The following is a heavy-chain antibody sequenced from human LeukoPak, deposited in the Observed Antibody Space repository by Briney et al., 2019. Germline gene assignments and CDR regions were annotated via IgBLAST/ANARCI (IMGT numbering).Heavy chain of an antibody. CDR3: ARARDYGEDDY. CDR2: IYYSGTT. D-gene: IGHD4-17*01. Sequence: PSETLSLTCTASGGSISSSSYYWGWIRQPPGKGLEWLGSIYYSGTTYYDPSLKSRVTISVDTSKNQFSLKLSSVTAADTAVYYCARARDYGEDDYWGQGTLVTVSS. CDR1: GGSISSSSYY. J-gene: IGHJ4*02. V-gene: IGHV4-39*07.